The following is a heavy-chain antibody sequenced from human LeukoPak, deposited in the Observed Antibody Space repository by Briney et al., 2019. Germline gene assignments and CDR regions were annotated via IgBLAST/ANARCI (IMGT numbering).Heavy chain of an antibody. D-gene: IGHD3-3*01. CDR2: INPNSGGT. J-gene: IGHJ3*02. V-gene: IGHV1-2*02. Sequence: ASVKVSRKASGYTFTGYYMHWVRQAPGQGLEWMGWINPNSGGTNYAQKFQGRVTMTRDTSISTAYMELSRLGSDDTAVYYCARGGPAGYYDFWSGYYPDAFDIWGQGTMVTVSS. CDR3: ARGGPAGYYDFWSGYYPDAFDI. CDR1: GYTFTGYY.